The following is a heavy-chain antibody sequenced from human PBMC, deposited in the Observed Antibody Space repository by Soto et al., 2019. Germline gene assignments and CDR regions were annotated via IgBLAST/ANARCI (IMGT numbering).Heavy chain of an antibody. J-gene: IGHJ5*02. Sequence: GGSLRLSCAASGFTFSSFGMHWVRQAPGKGLEWVAVISYDGSNKYYADSVKGRFTISRDDSKNTLYLQMNSLRAEDTAVYYCAKTAGYNYVWGSSGLDPWGQGT. CDR3: AKTAGYNYVWGSSGLDP. CDR2: ISYDGSNK. CDR1: GFTFSSFG. D-gene: IGHD3-16*01. V-gene: IGHV3-30*18.